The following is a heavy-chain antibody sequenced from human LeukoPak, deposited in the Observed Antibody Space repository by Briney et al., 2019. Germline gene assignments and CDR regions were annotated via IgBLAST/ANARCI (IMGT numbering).Heavy chain of an antibody. V-gene: IGHV3-7*03. J-gene: IGHJ3*02. CDR3: ARDTTYYGSGSYYSDAFDI. CDR2: IKQEGSEK. CDR1: GFTFSSYW. Sequence: GGPLRLSCAASGFTFSSYWMSWVRQAPGKGLEWVANIKQEGSEKYYVDSVKGRFTISRDNAKNSLYLQMNSLRAEDTAVYYCARDTTYYGSGSYYSDAFDIWGQGTMVTVSS. D-gene: IGHD3-10*01.